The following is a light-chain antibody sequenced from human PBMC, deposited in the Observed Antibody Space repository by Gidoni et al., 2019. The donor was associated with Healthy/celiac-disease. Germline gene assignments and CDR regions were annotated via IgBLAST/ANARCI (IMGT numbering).Light chain of an antibody. J-gene: IGKJ1*01. V-gene: IGKV3-11*01. CDR1: QSVSSY. CDR3: QQRSNWPTT. CDR2: DAS. Sequence: EIVLTQSPATLSLSPGERATLSCRASQSVSSYLAWYQQKPGQAPRLLIYDASNRATGIPARFSGSGSVTDFTLTISSLEPEDFAVYYCQQRSNWPTTFXQXTKVEIK.